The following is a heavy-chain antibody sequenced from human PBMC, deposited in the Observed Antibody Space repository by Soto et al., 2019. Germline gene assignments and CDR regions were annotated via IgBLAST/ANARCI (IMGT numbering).Heavy chain of an antibody. J-gene: IGHJ5*02. CDR1: GGSISSSSYY. V-gene: IGHV4-39*01. CDR3: ASHERDGYNFEWFDP. D-gene: IGHD5-12*01. CDR2: IYYSGST. Sequence: SETLSLTCTVSGGSISSSSYYWGWIRQPPGKGLEGIGSIYYSGSTYYNPSLKSRVTISVDTFKNQYSLKLSSVTAAATAEYYCASHERDGYNFEWFDPASQGTLLTVSS.